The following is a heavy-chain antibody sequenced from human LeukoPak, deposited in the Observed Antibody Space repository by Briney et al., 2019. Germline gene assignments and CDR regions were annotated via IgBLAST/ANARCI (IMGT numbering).Heavy chain of an antibody. CDR2: ISGSGGYT. CDR1: GFTFSSYA. CDR3: AKGPGDYYYYMDV. D-gene: IGHD3-10*01. Sequence: GGSLRLSCAASGFTFSSYAMSWVRQAPGKGLEWVSGISGSGGYTNSADSVKGRFTISRDNSKNTLYLQMNSLRAEDTAVYYCAKGPGDYYYYMDVWGKGTTVTVSS. V-gene: IGHV3-23*01. J-gene: IGHJ6*03.